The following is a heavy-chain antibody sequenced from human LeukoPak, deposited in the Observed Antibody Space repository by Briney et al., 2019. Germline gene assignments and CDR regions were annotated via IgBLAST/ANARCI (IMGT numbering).Heavy chain of an antibody. D-gene: IGHD2-2*01. CDR2: ISGSGGST. V-gene: IGHV3-23*01. J-gene: IGHJ4*02. CDR3: AKEPRTHYCSSTSCYGVVDY. Sequence: GGSLRLSCAASGFTFSSYAMSWVRQAPGKGLEWVSAISGSGGSTYYADSVKGRFTISRDNSKNTLYLQMNSLRAEDTAVYYCAKEPRTHYCSSTSCYGVVDYWGQGTLVTVSS. CDR1: GFTFSSYA.